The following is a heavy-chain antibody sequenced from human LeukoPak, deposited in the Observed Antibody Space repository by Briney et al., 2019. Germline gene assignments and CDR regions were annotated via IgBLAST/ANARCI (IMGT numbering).Heavy chain of an antibody. Sequence: GGSLRLSCAASGFTFSSYGMHWVRQAPGKGLEWVAVISYDGSNKYYADSVKGRFTISRDNSKNTLYLQMNSLRAEDTAVYYCAKGRGTGVTTPGAFDIWGQGTMVTVSS. CDR1: GFTFSSYG. D-gene: IGHD1-26*01. CDR3: AKGRGTGVTTPGAFDI. V-gene: IGHV3-30*18. J-gene: IGHJ3*02. CDR2: ISYDGSNK.